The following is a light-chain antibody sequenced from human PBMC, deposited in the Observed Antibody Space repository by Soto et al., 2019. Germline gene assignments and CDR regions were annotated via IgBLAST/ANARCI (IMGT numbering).Light chain of an antibody. Sequence: QSVLTQPASGSGSPGQSITISCTGTSSDVGSYNLVSWYQQHPGKAPKLMIYEVSKRPSGVSNRFSGSKSGNTASLTISGLQAEDEADYYCCSYAGSSTYVFGTGTKVPS. CDR3: CSYAGSSTYV. J-gene: IGLJ1*01. CDR2: EVS. CDR1: SSDVGSYNL. V-gene: IGLV2-23*02.